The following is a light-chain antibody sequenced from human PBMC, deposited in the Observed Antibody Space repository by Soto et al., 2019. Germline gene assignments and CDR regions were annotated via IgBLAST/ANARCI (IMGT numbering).Light chain of an antibody. Sequence: QPPPTLSVSQGERATLSSRPIQSVSSNLAWNQQKPGKAPRLLIYGLSTRATGVPARFSGSGSGTEFTLTISSLQSEDFAVYYCQQYNNWYAFGQGTKLEIK. J-gene: IGKJ2*01. CDR1: QSVSSN. CDR3: QQYNNWYA. V-gene: IGKV3-15*01. CDR2: GLS.